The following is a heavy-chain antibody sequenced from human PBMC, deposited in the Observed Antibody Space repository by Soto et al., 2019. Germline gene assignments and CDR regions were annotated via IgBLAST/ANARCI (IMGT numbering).Heavy chain of an antibody. CDR3: AAVAGTSAFVGYFEY. V-gene: IGHV1-69*02. CDR2: IIPALDVE. CDR1: GGTLSTYT. Sequence: QGLLVQSGAEVKKPGSSVKVSCKAPGGTLSTYTLTWLRQAPGQGPEWMGRIIPALDVEDYAQQFQGRVTRTADTSTSTAYMELHSLRSDDTAVYYCAAVAGTSAFVGYFEYWGQGTLVTVAS. D-gene: IGHD6-19*01. J-gene: IGHJ4*02.